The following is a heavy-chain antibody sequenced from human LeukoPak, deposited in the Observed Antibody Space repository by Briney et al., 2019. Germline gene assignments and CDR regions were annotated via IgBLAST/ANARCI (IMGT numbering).Heavy chain of an antibody. CDR2: ISAYNGNT. V-gene: IGHV1-18*01. CDR3: ARDGYRLSGYFYYMDV. Sequence: GASVKVSCKASGYTFTSYGISWVRQAPGQGLEWLGWISAYNGNTNYAQKLQGRVTMTTDTSTSTAYMEPRSLRSDDTAVYYCARDGYRLSGYFYYMDVWGKGTTVTVSS. D-gene: IGHD2-2*03. J-gene: IGHJ6*03. CDR1: GYTFTSYG.